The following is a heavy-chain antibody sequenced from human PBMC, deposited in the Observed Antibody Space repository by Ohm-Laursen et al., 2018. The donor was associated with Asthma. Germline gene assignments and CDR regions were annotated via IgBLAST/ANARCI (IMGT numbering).Heavy chain of an antibody. CDR3: AKLVGVTTA. CDR1: GFTFSSYG. Sequence: SLRLSCAASGFTFSSYGMHWVRQAPGKGLEWVAVIWYDGSNKYYADSVKGRFTISRDNAKNSLYLQMNSLRPEDTAFYYCAKLVGVTTAWGQGTLVTVSS. CDR2: IWYDGSNK. D-gene: IGHD4-17*01. J-gene: IGHJ5*02. V-gene: IGHV3-33*03.